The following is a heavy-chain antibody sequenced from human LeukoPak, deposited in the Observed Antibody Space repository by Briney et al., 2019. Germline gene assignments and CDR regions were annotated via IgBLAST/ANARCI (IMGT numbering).Heavy chain of an antibody. CDR3: ARDSVDPRWLQAVYYFDY. J-gene: IGHJ4*02. Sequence: GGSLRLSCAASGFTFNNYWMSWVRQAPGKGLEWVANIKQAGSEKYYVDSVKGRFTISRDNTKNSLYLQMNSLRAEDTAVYYCARDSVDPRWLQAVYYFDYWGQGTLVTVSS. CDR1: GFTFNNYW. CDR2: IKQAGSEK. D-gene: IGHD5-24*01. V-gene: IGHV3-7*01.